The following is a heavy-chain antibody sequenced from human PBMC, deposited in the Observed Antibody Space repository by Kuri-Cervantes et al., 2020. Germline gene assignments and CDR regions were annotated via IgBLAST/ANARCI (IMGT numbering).Heavy chain of an antibody. CDR1: GGSFSGYY. J-gene: IGHJ4*02. CDR2: INHSGST. CDR3: ARRGIAAAAPFDY. V-gene: IGHV4-34*01. D-gene: IGHD6-13*01. Sequence: SETLSLTCAVYGGSFSGYYWSWIRQPPGKGLEWIGEINHSGSTNYNPSLKSRVTISVDTSKNQFSLKLSSVTAAVTAVYYCARRGIAAAAPFDYWGQGTLVTVSS.